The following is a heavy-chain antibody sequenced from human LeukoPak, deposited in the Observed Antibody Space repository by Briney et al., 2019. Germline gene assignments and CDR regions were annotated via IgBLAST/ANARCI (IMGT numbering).Heavy chain of an antibody. CDR2: IYYSGST. V-gene: IGHV4-61*01. CDR3: ARFGEFLFDY. Sequence: PSETLSLTCTVSGGSVSSGSYYWSWIRQPPGKGLEWIGYIYYSGSTNYNPSLKSRVTISVDTSKNQFSLKLSSVTAADTAAYYCARFGEFLFDYWGQGTLVTVSS. CDR1: GGSVSSGSYY. J-gene: IGHJ4*02. D-gene: IGHD3-10*01.